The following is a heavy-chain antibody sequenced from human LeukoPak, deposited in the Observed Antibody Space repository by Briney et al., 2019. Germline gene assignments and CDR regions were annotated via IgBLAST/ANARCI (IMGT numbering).Heavy chain of an antibody. J-gene: IGHJ6*03. V-gene: IGHV4-59*01. CDR2: IYYSGST. D-gene: IGHD2-2*01. CDR3: ARAEPDCSSTSCYGDYYYYYMDV. CDR1: GGSISSYY. Sequence: SETLSLPCTVSGGSISSYYWSWIRQPPGKGLAWIGYIYYSGSTNYNPSLKSRVTISVDTSKNQFSLKLSSVTAADTAVYYCARAEPDCSSTSCYGDYYYYYMDVWGKGTTVTISS.